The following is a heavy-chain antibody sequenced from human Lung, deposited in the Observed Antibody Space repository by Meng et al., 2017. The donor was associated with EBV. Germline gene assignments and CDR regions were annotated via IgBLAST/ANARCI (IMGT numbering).Heavy chain of an antibody. J-gene: IGHJ1*01. CDR2: ISWNGGST. V-gene: IGHV3-20*04. D-gene: IGHD6-13*01. CDR1: GFTFDDCG. CDR3: ARGDESSSTWYSGEYLQD. Sequence: EVHLVESXXSVVRXGGSLRLSCVASGFTFDDCGMSWVRQAPGKGLEWISGISWNGGSTGYADSVKGRFTISRDNAKNSLYLQMNSLGAEDTALYYCARGDESSSTWYSGEYLQDWGQGTLVTVSS.